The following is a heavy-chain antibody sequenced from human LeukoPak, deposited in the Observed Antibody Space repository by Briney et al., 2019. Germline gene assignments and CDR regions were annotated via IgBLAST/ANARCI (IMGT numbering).Heavy chain of an antibody. Sequence: SETLSLTCTVSGGSISSYYWSWIRQPPGKGLEWIGYIYYSGGTNYNPSLKSRVTISVDTSKNQFSLKLSSVTAADTAVYYCARERSSSWYGLEVWGQGTLVTVSS. V-gene: IGHV4-59*01. CDR3: ARERSSSWYGLEV. J-gene: IGHJ4*02. CDR2: IYYSGGT. D-gene: IGHD6-13*01. CDR1: GGSISSYY.